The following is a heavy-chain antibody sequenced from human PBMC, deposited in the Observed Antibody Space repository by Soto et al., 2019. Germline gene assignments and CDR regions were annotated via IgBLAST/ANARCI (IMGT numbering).Heavy chain of an antibody. Sequence: VQLVESGGGVVQPGRSLRLSCAASGFTFSSYAMHWVRQAPGKGLEWVAVISYDGSNKYYADSVKGRFTISRDNSKNTLYLQMNSLRAEDTAVYYCARPPDGVTGDAFDIWGQGTMVTVSS. V-gene: IGHV3-30-3*01. CDR1: GFTFSSYA. D-gene: IGHD7-27*01. J-gene: IGHJ3*02. CDR2: ISYDGSNK. CDR3: ARPPDGVTGDAFDI.